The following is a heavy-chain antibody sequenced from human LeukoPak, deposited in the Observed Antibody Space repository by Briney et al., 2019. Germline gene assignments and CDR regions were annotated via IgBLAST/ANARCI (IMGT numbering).Heavy chain of an antibody. CDR1: GYTFTNYY. Sequence: ASVKVSCKASGYTFTNYYIHWVRQAPGQGLEWMGWISAYNGNTNYAQKLQGRVTMTTDASTSTAYMELRSLRSDDTAVYYCARGERAYGSGSTNDYWGQGTLVTVSS. D-gene: IGHD3-10*01. CDR3: ARGERAYGSGSTNDY. CDR2: ISAYNGNT. J-gene: IGHJ4*02. V-gene: IGHV1-18*04.